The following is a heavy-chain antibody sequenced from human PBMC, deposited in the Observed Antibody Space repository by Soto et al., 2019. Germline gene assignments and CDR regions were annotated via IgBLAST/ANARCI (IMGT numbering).Heavy chain of an antibody. CDR1: GFTFSSYA. J-gene: IGHJ4*02. CDR2: ISYDGSNK. CDR3: XXXXSSGWFDY. Sequence: QVQLVESGGGVVQPGRSLRLSCAASGFTFSSYAMHWVRQAPGKGLEWVAVISYDGSNKYYADSVKGRFTISRDNSKXXXYXXXXXXXXXXXXXXXXXXXXSSGWFDYWGQGTLVTVSS. D-gene: IGHD6-19*01. V-gene: IGHV3-30-3*01.